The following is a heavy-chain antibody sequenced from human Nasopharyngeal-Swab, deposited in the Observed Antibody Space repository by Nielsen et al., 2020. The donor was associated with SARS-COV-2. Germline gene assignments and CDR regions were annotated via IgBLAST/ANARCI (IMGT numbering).Heavy chain of an antibody. J-gene: IGHJ4*02. CDR2: IYWDDDK. Sequence: SGPTLVKPPQTLTLTCSFSGFSLTSGVGVAWIRQPPGKALEWLAFIYWDDDKRYSPSLKSRLTITKDTSKNQVLLTMTNLGPVDTATYYCAHRRSTFYDGSGSFDYWGQGTQVTVSS. D-gene: IGHD3-10*01. V-gene: IGHV2-5*02. CDR1: GFSLTSGVG. CDR3: AHRRSTFYDGSGSFDY.